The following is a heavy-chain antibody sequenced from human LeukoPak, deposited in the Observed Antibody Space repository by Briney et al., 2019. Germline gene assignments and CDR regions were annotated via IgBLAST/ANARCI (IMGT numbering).Heavy chain of an antibody. D-gene: IGHD6-6*01. Sequence: PGGSLRLSCAASGFTFSSYAMTWVRQAPGKGLEWVSAVSGSGTNTHYADSVKGRFTIYRDNSRNTLYLQMNSLRAEDTAIYYCAKDVGSSIAARRAFDYWGQGTLVTVSS. CDR1: GFTFSSYA. V-gene: IGHV3-23*01. CDR2: VSGSGTNT. J-gene: IGHJ4*02. CDR3: AKDVGSSIAARRAFDY.